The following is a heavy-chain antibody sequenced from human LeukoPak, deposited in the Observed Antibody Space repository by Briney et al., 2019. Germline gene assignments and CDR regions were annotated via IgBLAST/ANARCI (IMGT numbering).Heavy chain of an antibody. CDR2: MNPNSGNT. CDR3: AGAPMITMVRGARRGWFDP. V-gene: IGHV1-8*01. J-gene: IGHJ5*02. Sequence: ASVKVSCKASGYTFTSYDINWVRQATGQGLEWMGWMNPNSGNTGYAQKFQGRVTMTRNTSISTGYMELSSLRSGDTAVYYCAGAPMITMVRGARRGWFDPWGQGTLVTVSS. D-gene: IGHD3-10*01. CDR1: GYTFTSYD.